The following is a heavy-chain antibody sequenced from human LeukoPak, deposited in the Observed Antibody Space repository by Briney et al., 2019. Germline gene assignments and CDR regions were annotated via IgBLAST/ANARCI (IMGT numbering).Heavy chain of an antibody. V-gene: IGHV4-61*02. J-gene: IGHJ5*02. Sequence: ASQTLSLTCTVSGGSISSGSYYWSWIRQPAGKGLEWIGRIYTSGSTNYNPSLKSRVTISVDTSKNQFSLKLSSVTAADTAVYYCAREERPKLSFDPWGQGTLVTVSS. CDR2: IYTSGST. D-gene: IGHD1-1*01. CDR1: GGSISSGSYY. CDR3: AREERPKLSFDP.